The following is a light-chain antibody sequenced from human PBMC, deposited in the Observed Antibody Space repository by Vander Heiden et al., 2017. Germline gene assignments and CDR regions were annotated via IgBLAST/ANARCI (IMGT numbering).Light chain of an antibody. Sequence: QSVLTQPPSASGPPGPRVTISCSGSSSNIGSNNVSCYHQRPGTAPKLLIYSNMKRRSGVPDRCSGAKSGTSATVATSGLQAEEGADYYCAAGDDSRNGVVFGGGTKLTVL. V-gene: IGLV1-44*01. CDR2: SNM. J-gene: IGLJ2*01. CDR3: AAGDDSRNGVV. CDR1: SSNIGSNN.